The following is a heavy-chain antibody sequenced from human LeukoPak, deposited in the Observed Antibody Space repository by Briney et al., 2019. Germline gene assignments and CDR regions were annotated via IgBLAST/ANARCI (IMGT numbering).Heavy chain of an antibody. CDR1: GYTFTSYG. D-gene: IGHD3-9*01. Sequence: ASVKVSCKASGYTFTSYGISWVGQAPGQGLEWMGWISAYNGNTNFAQKLQGRVTMTTGTSTSTAYMDLRSLRSDNTAVYYCARDQAATNTQVRFCLDWGQGTLVTVSS. V-gene: IGHV1-18*01. CDR2: ISAYNGNT. J-gene: IGHJ4*02. CDR3: ARDQAATNTQVRFCLD.